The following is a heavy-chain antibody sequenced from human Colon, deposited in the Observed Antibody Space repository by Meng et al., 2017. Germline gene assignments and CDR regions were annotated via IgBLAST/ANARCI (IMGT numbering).Heavy chain of an antibody. V-gene: IGHV4-61*01. CDR1: GGSVSSGTYY. D-gene: IGHD3-10*01. J-gene: IGHJ4*02. Sequence: VALQEAGPGPVRPSETLSLTCTVSGGSVSSGTYYWSWIRQPPGKGLEWIGCIYYSGTTNYNPSLKSRVTISVDTSKNQFSLKLSSVTPADTAVYYCARFYGSGTFEVHDYWGQGTLVTVSS. CDR2: IYYSGTT. CDR3: ARFYGSGTFEVHDY.